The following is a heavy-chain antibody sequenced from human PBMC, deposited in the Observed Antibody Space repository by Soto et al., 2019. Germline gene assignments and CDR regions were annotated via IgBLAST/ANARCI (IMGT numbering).Heavy chain of an antibody. Sequence: SETLSLTCAVSGGSISSSNWWSWVRQPPGEGLEWIGEIYHSGSTNYNPSLKSRVTISVDKSKNQFSLKLSSVTAADTAVYYCARDRQLWLRQYWFDPWGQGTLVTVSS. J-gene: IGHJ5*02. CDR2: IYHSGST. V-gene: IGHV4-4*02. D-gene: IGHD5-18*01. CDR1: GGSISSSNW. CDR3: ARDRQLWLRQYWFDP.